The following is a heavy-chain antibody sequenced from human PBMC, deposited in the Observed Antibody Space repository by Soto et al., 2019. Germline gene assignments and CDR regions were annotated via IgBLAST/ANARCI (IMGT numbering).Heavy chain of an antibody. D-gene: IGHD7-27*01. J-gene: IGHJ4*02. CDR2: IRSKANSYAT. CDR3: SRPNWGSSDS. Sequence: GGSLRLSCVASGFTFSGSSMHWVRQASGKGLEWVGRIRSKANSYATEYGASGKGRFTISRDDSKNTAYLQMNSLKTEDTAVYYCSRPNWGSSDSWGQGTLVTVSS. CDR1: GFTFSGSS. V-gene: IGHV3-73*01.